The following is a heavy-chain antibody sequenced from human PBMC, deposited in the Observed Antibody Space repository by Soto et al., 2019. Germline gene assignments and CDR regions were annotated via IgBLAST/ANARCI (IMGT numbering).Heavy chain of an antibody. V-gene: IGHV1-18*01. Sequence: GPEVKKPGASVKVSCKASGYPFTNFGISWVRQAPGQGLEWMGWITTYNGNTNYAENLQGRVTMIADTSANIAFMELRSLRSDDTAVYYCARTFPVYCSGGSCYSDYWGQGTLVTVSS. CDR3: ARTFPVYCSGGSCYSDY. CDR2: ITTYNGNT. J-gene: IGHJ4*02. CDR1: GYPFTNFG. D-gene: IGHD2-15*01.